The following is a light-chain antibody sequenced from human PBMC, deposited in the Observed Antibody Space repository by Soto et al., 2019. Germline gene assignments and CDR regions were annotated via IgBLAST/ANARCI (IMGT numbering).Light chain of an antibody. Sequence: EIVMTQSPATLSVSPGERATLSCRASQSLSSNLAWYQQKPGQAPRLLIYGASTRATGVPARFSGSASGTEFTLTISSLQSEDFAVYYCQHYNNWPPWTFGQGTKVDIK. CDR2: GAS. CDR3: QHYNNWPPWT. CDR1: QSLSSN. J-gene: IGKJ1*01. V-gene: IGKV3-15*01.